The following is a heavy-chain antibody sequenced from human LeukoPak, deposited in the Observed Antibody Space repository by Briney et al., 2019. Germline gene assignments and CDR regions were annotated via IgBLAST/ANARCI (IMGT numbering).Heavy chain of an antibody. Sequence: GESLKISCKGSGYGFTSYWIGWVRQMPGKGLEWMGIIYPGDSDTRYSPSFQGQVTISADKSISTAYLQWSSLKASDTAMYYCARHGSGSYYNVWHWFDPWGQGTLVTVSS. CDR3: ARHGSGSYYNVWHWFDP. V-gene: IGHV5-51*01. CDR2: IYPGDSDT. J-gene: IGHJ5*02. D-gene: IGHD3-10*01. CDR1: GYGFTSYW.